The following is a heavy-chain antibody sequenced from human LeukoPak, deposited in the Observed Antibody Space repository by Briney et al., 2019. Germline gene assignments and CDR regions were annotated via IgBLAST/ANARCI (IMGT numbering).Heavy chain of an antibody. J-gene: IGHJ4*02. CDR2: ITISSSYT. D-gene: IGHD6-19*01. CDR1: GLTFSSYA. CDR3: ARDKSPVAEFDY. Sequence: GGSLRLSCAASGLTFSSYAMSWVRQAPGKGLEWVSFITISSSYTKYADSVKGRFTISRDNAKNSLYLQMNSLRAEDTAVYYCARDKSPVAEFDYWGQGTLVTVSS. V-gene: IGHV3-11*05.